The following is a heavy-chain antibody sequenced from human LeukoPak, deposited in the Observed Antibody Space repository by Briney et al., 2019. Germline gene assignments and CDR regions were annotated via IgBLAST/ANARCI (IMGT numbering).Heavy chain of an antibody. CDR3: AKALTSGWYLDAFNI. CDR1: GFIFSSCG. D-gene: IGHD6-19*01. J-gene: IGHJ3*02. V-gene: IGHV3-30*18. CDR2: ISYDGSNK. Sequence: GGSLRLSCAASGFIFSSCGMHWVRQAPGKGLEWVAVISYDGSNKYYADSVKGRSTIPRDNSKNTLFLEMNSLRAEDTAVYYCAKALTSGWYLDAFNIWGQGTMVTVSS.